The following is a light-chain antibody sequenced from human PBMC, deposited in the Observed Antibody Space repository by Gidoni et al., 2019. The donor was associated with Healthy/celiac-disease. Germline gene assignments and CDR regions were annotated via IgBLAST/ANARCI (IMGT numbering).Light chain of an antibody. CDR2: GAS. CDR1: QSFTSF. CDR3: QQYGT. J-gene: IGKJ1*01. V-gene: IGKV3-20*01. Sequence: EVVLTQSPGTLSLSPGKRATLSCRASQSFTSFLAWYHQKPGQAPRLLIYGASSRATGIPDRFSGTGSGTDFTLTISRVEPEDFGVYYCQQYGTFXXXTRVQIK.